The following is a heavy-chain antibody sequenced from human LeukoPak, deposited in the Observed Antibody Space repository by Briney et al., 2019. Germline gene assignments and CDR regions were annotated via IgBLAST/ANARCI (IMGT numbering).Heavy chain of an antibody. CDR3: AKRGVTGYKEGFDY. CDR2: IKQDGSET. J-gene: IGHJ4*02. Sequence: PGGSLRLSCAASGFTFSTYWMNWVRQAPGKGLEWVANIKQDGSETYYVDSVKGRFTISRDNAKNSLYLQMNSLRAEDTAVYYCAKRGVTGYKEGFDYWGQGTLVTVSS. V-gene: IGHV3-7*03. D-gene: IGHD3-9*01. CDR1: GFTFSTYW.